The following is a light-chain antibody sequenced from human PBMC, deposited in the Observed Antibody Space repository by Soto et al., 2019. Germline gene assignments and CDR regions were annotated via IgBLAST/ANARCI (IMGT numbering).Light chain of an antibody. CDR3: LLYYGGAHWV. CDR1: TGAVTSGHY. V-gene: IGLV7-43*01. J-gene: IGLJ3*02. CDR2: ETS. Sequence: QTVVTQEPLLTVSPGGTVTLTCASNTGAVTSGHYPNWFQQKPGQAPRTLIYETSNKHSWTPARFSGSLLGGKAALTLSGVQPEDEAEYYCLLYYGGAHWVFGGGTKLTVL.